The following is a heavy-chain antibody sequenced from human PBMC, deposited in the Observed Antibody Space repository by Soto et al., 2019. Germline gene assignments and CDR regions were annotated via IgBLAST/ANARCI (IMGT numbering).Heavy chain of an antibody. CDR2: INPNSGGT. V-gene: IGHV1-2*04. D-gene: IGHD1-1*01. J-gene: IGHJ6*02. CDR1: GYTFTGYY. Sequence: QVQLVQSGAEVKKPGASVKVSCKASGYTFTGYYMHWVRQAPGQGLEWMGWINPNSGGTNYAQKFQGWVPMTRDTSISTAYMELSRLRSDDTAVYYCARAGVAWLQLSPPLGGMDVWGQGTTVTVSS. CDR3: ARAGVAWLQLSPPLGGMDV.